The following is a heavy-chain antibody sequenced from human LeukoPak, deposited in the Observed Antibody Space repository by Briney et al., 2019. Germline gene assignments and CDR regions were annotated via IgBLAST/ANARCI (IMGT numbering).Heavy chain of an antibody. V-gene: IGHV3-43*02. CDR3: AKSHSSSWDLTYFFDY. CDR1: GFTFDDYA. Sequence: GGSLRLSCAASGFTFDDYAMHWVRHAPGKGLEWVSLISGDGGSTYYADSVRGRFTISRDNSKNSLYLQMNSLRAEDTALYYCAKSHSSSWDLTYFFDYWGQGTLVTVSS. D-gene: IGHD6-13*01. J-gene: IGHJ4*02. CDR2: ISGDGGST.